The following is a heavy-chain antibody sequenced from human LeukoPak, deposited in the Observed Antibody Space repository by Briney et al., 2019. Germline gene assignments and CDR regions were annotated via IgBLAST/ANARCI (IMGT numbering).Heavy chain of an antibody. V-gene: IGHV4-38-2*02. J-gene: IGHJ5*02. CDR2: IYYSGST. CDR3: ARIAAAGTNWFDP. Sequence: PSETLSLTCSVSGYSITRGYYWGWVRQPPGQGLEWIGSIYYSGSTYYNPSLKSRVTISVDTSKNQFSLKLSSVTAADTAVYYCARIAAAGTNWFDPWGQGTLVTVSS. D-gene: IGHD6-13*01. CDR1: GYSITRGYY.